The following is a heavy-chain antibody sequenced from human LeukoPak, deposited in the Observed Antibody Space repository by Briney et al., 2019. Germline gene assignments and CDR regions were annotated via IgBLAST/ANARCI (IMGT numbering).Heavy chain of an antibody. CDR3: ARDSGSGLNWFDP. CDR2: INTYTGNP. J-gene: IGHJ5*02. Sequence: ASVKVSCKASGYTFTSYAINWVRQAPGRGPELMGWINTYTGNPTYAQGFTGRFVFSFDTSVTTAYLQITGLKAEDTAVYYCARDSGSGLNWFDPWGQGTLVTVSS. D-gene: IGHD3-10*01. V-gene: IGHV7-4-1*02. CDR1: GYTFTSYA.